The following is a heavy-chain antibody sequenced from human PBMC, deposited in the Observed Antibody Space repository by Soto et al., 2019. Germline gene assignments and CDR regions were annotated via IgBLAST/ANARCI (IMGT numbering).Heavy chain of an antibody. Sequence: PSETLSLTCTVSGGSISRDYWSWIRQPPGKGLEWIGYIYYSGSTNYNPSLKSRVTISVDTSKNQFSLKLSSVTAADTAVYYCASQGPYYSYCGRDVWGQGTPVTVSS. CDR3: ASQGPYYSYCGRDV. CDR2: IYYSGST. CDR1: GGSISRDY. V-gene: IGHV4-59*08. J-gene: IGHJ6*02.